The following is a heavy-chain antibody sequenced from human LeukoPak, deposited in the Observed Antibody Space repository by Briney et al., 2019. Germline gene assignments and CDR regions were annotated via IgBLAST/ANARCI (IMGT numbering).Heavy chain of an antibody. CDR1: GFIFSNYG. CDR3: AKGGYYYDSSGYYPY. D-gene: IGHD3-22*01. J-gene: IGHJ4*02. CDR2: ISGSGGST. V-gene: IGHV3-23*01. Sequence: GGSLRLSCAASGFIFSNYGMSWVRQAPGKGLGWVSAISGSGGSTYYADSVKGRFTISRDNSKNTLYLQMNSLRAEDTAVYYCAKGGYYYDSSGYYPYWGQGTLVTVSS.